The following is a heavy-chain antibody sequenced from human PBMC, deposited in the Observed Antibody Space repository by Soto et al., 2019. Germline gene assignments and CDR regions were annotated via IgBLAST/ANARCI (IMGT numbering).Heavy chain of an antibody. V-gene: IGHV4-34*01. Sequence: QMQLQQWGAGLLKPSETLSLTCAVYGGSFSGYYWSWIRQPPGKGLEWIGEINHSGSTNYNPSLKSRVTISVDTSKNQFSLKLSSVTAADTAVYYCPRGRSIVATAVYYFDYWGQGTLVTVSS. D-gene: IGHD5-12*01. J-gene: IGHJ4*02. CDR1: GGSFSGYY. CDR3: PRGRSIVATAVYYFDY. CDR2: INHSGST.